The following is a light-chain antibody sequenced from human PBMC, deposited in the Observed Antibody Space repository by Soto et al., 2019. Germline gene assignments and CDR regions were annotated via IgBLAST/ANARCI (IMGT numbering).Light chain of an antibody. CDR1: QSVSSSY. V-gene: IGKV3-20*01. CDR2: AAS. Sequence: RASQSVSSSYLAWYQQKPGQPPRLLIYAASSRATGIPDRFICSGSGTDYALAIRCLQPEGSAVYFYQDYGSSAFTVGPGTKVDIK. J-gene: IGKJ3*01. CDR3: QDYGSSAFT.